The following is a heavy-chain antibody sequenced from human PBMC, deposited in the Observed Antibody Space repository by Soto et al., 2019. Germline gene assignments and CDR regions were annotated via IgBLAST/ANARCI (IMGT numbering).Heavy chain of an antibody. CDR3: ARSSGGVFGIIIEGSNWLAP. V-gene: IGHV1-69*13. D-gene: IGHD3-16*02. CDR1: GGSFSSSG. CDR2: IIPIFVTS. Sequence: SVKVSCKASGGSFSSSGISWVRQAPGQGLEWVGGIIPIFVTSHYAQKFQGRVTITADESTNTAYMELSSLTSEDTAVYYCARSSGGVFGIIIEGSNWLAPWGQGSLVTVSS. J-gene: IGHJ5*02.